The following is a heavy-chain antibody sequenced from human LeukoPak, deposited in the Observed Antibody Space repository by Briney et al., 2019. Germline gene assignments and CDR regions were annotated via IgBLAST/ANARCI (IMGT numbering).Heavy chain of an antibody. J-gene: IGHJ5*02. V-gene: IGHV4-59*12. CDR3: ASVRGYSSGWYASGFDP. Sequence: SETLSLTCTVSGGSISSYSWSWIRQPPGKRPEWIGSIYYSGSTNYNPSLKSRVTISLDTSKNQFSLKLTSATAADTAVYYCASVRGYSSGWYASGFDPWGQGTLVTVSS. CDR2: IYYSGST. D-gene: IGHD6-19*01. CDR1: GGSISSYS.